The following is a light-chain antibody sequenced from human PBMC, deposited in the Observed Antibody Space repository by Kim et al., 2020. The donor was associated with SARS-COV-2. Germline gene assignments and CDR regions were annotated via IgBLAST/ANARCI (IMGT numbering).Light chain of an antibody. J-gene: IGLJ3*02. CDR3: GTWDSSLSAVV. CDR1: SSNIGNNY. CDR2: DND. V-gene: IGLV1-51*01. Sequence: GQTVTISCSGSSSNIGNNYVSWLQQLPGTAPKVLIYDNDKRPSGIPDRFSGSRSGTSATLGITGLQTGDEAHYYCGTWDSSLSAVVFGGGTKVTVL.